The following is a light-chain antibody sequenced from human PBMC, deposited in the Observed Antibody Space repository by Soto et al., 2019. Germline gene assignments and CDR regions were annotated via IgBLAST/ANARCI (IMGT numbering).Light chain of an antibody. CDR1: DSNIGSNP. Sequence: QSVLIQPPSASGTPGQRVTISCSGGDSNIGSNPVYWYQQLPGTAPKLVIHTNDQRPSGVPDRFSGSKSGTSATLAISGLRSEDEADYYCASWDDSLRGVLFGGGTQLTVL. CDR3: ASWDDSLRGVL. V-gene: IGLV1-47*01. CDR2: TND. J-gene: IGLJ2*01.